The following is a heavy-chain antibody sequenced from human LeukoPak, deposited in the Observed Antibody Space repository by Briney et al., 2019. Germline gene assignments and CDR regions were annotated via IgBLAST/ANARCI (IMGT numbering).Heavy chain of an antibody. CDR3: ARDLHPSGWSDFDY. D-gene: IGHD6-19*01. V-gene: IGHV3-53*01. J-gene: IGHJ4*02. Sequence: GGSLRLSGAASGFTASSNYMSWVRRAPGKGLEGVSVIYSGGSTYYADSVKGRFTISRDNSKNTLYLQMNSLRAEDTAVYYCARDLHPSGWSDFDYWGQGTLVAVSS. CDR2: IYSGGST. CDR1: GFTASSNY.